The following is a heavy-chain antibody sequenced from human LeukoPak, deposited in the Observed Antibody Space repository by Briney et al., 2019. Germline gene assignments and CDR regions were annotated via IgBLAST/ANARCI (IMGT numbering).Heavy chain of an antibody. CDR3: AKHFYDSSTYSFDY. J-gene: IGHJ4*02. D-gene: IGHD3-22*01. Sequence: GGSLRLSCAASGFTFSNYAMSWVRQAPGKGLEWVSSIGSGGTTHYADSVKGRFTISRDNSKNTLFLQMNSLRAEDTAVYYCAKHFYDSSTYSFDYWGQGTLVTVSS. V-gene: IGHV3-23*01. CDR2: IGSGGTT. CDR1: GFTFSNYA.